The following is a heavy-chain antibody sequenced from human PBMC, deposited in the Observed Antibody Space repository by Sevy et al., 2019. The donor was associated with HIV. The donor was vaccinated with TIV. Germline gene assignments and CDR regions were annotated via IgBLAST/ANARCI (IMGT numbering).Heavy chain of an antibody. V-gene: IGHV5-51*01. D-gene: IGHD3-10*01. J-gene: IGHJ3*02. Sequence: GESLKISCEGSGYTFINYWIAWVRQMPGKGLEWMGIIYPGDSDTRYSPSFQGQVTISADKSISTAYLQWSSLKASDTAMYYCARLSASGVYHNPYRGVFDIWGQGTMVTVSS. CDR1: GYTFINYW. CDR3: ARLSASGVYHNPYRGVFDI. CDR2: IYPGDSDT.